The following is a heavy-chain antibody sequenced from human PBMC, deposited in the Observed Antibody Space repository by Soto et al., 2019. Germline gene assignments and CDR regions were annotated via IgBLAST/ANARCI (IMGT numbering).Heavy chain of an antibody. CDR3: ARHRGDSGDDRDAPNGIDP. CDR2: IYYSGST. Sequence: QLQLQESGPGLVKPSETLSLTCTVSGGSISSSSYYWGWIRQPPGKGLEWVGSIYYSGSTYCNPSLKTRGTMSVDTSKNRFSLKPSSVTAADTAVYYCARHRGDSGDDRDAPNGIDPWAQGTLVTVSS. J-gene: IGHJ5*02. CDR1: GGSISSSSYY. D-gene: IGHD5-12*01. V-gene: IGHV4-39*01.